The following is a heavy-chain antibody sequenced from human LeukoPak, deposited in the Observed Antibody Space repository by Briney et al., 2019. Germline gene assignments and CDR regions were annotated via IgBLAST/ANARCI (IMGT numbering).Heavy chain of an antibody. CDR3: ARMRLTSNWYSWFDP. CDR1: GASISTYY. V-gene: IGHV4-4*09. CDR2: IYISGGT. D-gene: IGHD6-13*01. J-gene: IGHJ5*02. Sequence: PSETLSLTCTVSGASISTYYWSWIRQPPGKGLEWIGYIYISGGTNYNPSLSSRVTISGDTSKNQFSLKLSSVTAADTAVYYCARMRLTSNWYSWFDPWGQGTLVTISS.